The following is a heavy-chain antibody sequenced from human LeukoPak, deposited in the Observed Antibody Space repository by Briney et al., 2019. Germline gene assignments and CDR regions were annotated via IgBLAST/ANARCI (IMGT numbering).Heavy chain of an antibody. V-gene: IGHV3-23*01. J-gene: IGHJ4*02. CDR3: TGCDNEIGGDYRWWFDY. CDR2: ISGSGGNT. D-gene: IGHD3-3*01. CDR1: GFTFSTYA. Sequence: GGSLRLSCAASGFTFSTYAMSWVRQAPGKGLEWVSAISGSGGNTYYAGSVKGRFTISRDDSKNTLYLQMNSLRAEDTAVYYCTGCDNEIGGDYRWWFDYWGQGTLVTVSS.